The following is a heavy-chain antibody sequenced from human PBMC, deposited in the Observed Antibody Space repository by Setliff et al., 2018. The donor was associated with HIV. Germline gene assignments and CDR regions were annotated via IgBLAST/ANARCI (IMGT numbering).Heavy chain of an antibody. J-gene: IGHJ5*02. CDR1: GYSITSGYY. D-gene: IGHD3-22*01. CDR2: IHHNERT. Sequence: SETLSLTCSVSGYSITSGYYWGWIRQPPGKGLEWIGSIHHNERTYYNPSLKSRVAISIDTSKNQFSLNLTSVTAADTAVYYCASRVYYYDSNNFLREEGFDPWGQGTLVTVSS. V-gene: IGHV4-38-2*02. CDR3: ASRVYYYDSNNFLREEGFDP.